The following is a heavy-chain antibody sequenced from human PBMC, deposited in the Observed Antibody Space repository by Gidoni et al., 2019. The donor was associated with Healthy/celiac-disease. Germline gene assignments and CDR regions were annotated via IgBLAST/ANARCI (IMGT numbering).Heavy chain of an antibody. CDR1: GGSISSGGYY. Sequence: QVQLQESGPGLVKPSQTLSLTCTVSGGSISSGGYYWSWIRQHPGKGLEWIGYIYYSGSTSYNPSLKSLVTISVDTSKNQFSLKLSSVTAADTAVYYCARVPRDPVTTENYGMDVWGQGTTVTVSS. CDR3: ARVPRDPVTTENYGMDV. J-gene: IGHJ6*02. CDR2: IYYSGST. D-gene: IGHD4-17*01. V-gene: IGHV4-31*01.